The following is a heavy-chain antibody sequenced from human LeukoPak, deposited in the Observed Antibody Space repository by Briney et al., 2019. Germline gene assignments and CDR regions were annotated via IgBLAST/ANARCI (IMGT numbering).Heavy chain of an antibody. CDR3: ARDHFTSHSLIDY. J-gene: IGHJ4*02. V-gene: IGHV1-2*02. CDR2: INPNSGGT. CDR1: GGTFSSYA. D-gene: IGHD2-2*01. Sequence: ASVKVSCKASGGTFSSYAISWVRQAPGQGLEWMGWINPNSGGTNYAQKFQGRVTMTRDTSISTAYMELSRLRSDDTAVYYCARDHFTSHSLIDYWGQGTLVTVSS.